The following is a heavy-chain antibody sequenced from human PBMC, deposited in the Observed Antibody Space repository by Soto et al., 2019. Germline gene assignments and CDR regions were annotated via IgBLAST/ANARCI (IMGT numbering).Heavy chain of an antibody. CDR1: GYTFTSYG. D-gene: IGHD5-18*01. CDR2: ISAYNGNT. V-gene: IGHV1-18*01. Sequence: ASVKVSCKASGYTFTSYGISWVRQAPGQGLEWMGWISAYNGNTNYAQKLQGRVTMTTDTSTSTAYMELRSLRSDDTAVYYCARDTRGYSYDMMGWYYFDYCGQGTLVTVSS. CDR3: ARDTRGYSYDMMGWYYFDY. J-gene: IGHJ4*02.